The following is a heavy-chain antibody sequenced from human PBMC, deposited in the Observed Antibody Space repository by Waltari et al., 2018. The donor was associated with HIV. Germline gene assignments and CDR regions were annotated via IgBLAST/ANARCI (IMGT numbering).Heavy chain of an antibody. J-gene: IGHJ4*02. CDR3: AREGLDSSGRGKYDY. CDR1: GFTFSSYD. D-gene: IGHD3-22*01. CDR2: IGTAGDT. Sequence: EVQLVESGGGLVQPGGSLRLSCAASGFTFSSYDMHWVRQATGKGLEWVSAIGTAGDTYYPGSVKGRFTISRENAKNSLYLQMNSLRAGDTAVYYCAREGLDSSGRGKYDYWGQGTLVTISS. V-gene: IGHV3-13*01.